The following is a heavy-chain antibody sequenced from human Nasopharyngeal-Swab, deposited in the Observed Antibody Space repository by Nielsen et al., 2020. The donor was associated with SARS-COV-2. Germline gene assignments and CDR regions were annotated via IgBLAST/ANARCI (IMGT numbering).Heavy chain of an antibody. CDR2: ISSSSSYI. CDR3: ARDQGLEPTFDAFDI. V-gene: IGHV3-21*01. CDR1: GVTFSSYS. Sequence: GESLKISCAASGVTFSSYSMNWVRQAPGKGLEWVSSISSSSSYIYYADSVKGRFTISRDNAKNSLHLQMNSLRAEDTAVYYCARDQGLEPTFDAFDIWGQGTMVTVSS. D-gene: IGHD1-1*01. J-gene: IGHJ3*02.